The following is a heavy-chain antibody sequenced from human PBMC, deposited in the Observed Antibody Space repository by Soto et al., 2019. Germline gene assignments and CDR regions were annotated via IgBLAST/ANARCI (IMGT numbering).Heavy chain of an antibody. V-gene: IGHV1-46*01. Sequence: ASVKVSCKASGYTFTSYYMHWVRQAPGQGLEWMGIINPSGGSTSYAQKFQGRVTMTRDTSTSTVYMELSSLRSEDTAVYYCARVGSSGYWTYYYYYYGMGVWGQGTTVTVSS. CDR3: ARVGSSGYWTYYYYYYGMGV. D-gene: IGHD3-22*01. J-gene: IGHJ6*02. CDR2: INPSGGST. CDR1: GYTFTSYY.